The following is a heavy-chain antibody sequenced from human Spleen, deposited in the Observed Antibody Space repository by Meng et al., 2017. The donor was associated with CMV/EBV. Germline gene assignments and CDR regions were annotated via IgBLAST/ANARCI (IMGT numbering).Heavy chain of an antibody. D-gene: IGHD2/OR15-2a*01. CDR2: ISWNSGSI. CDR3: AKSMTAGGYYYYYTMDV. CDR1: GFTFDDYA. Sequence: SLKISCAASGFTFDDYAMHWVRQAPGKGLEWVSGISWNSGSIGYANSVKGRFTISRDNAKNSLYLQMNSLRAEDTALYYCAKSMTAGGYYYYYTMDVWGQGTTVTV. J-gene: IGHJ6*02. V-gene: IGHV3-9*01.